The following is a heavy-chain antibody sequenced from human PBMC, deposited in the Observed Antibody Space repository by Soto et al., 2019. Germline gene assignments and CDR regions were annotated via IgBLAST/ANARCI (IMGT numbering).Heavy chain of an antibody. CDR2: IIPIFGTA. CDR3: ARLDYVWGSYRDNTDY. D-gene: IGHD3-16*02. CDR1: GGTFSSYA. Sequence: QVQLVQSGAEVKKPGSSVKVSCKASGGTFSSYAISWVRQAPGQGLEWMGGIIPIFGTANYAQKFQGRVTITADESTSTAYIELSSLRSEDTALFYCARLDYVWGSYRDNTDYWGQGTLVTVSS. V-gene: IGHV1-69*12. J-gene: IGHJ4*02.